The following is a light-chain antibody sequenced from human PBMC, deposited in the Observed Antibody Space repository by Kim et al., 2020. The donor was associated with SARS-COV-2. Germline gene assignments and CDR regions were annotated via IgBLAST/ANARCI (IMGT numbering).Light chain of an antibody. J-gene: IGLJ2*01. CDR1: AGAVTSGHH. CDR3: LLSYSAARPV. V-gene: IGLV7-46*01. CDR2: DTS. Sequence: GGTVTLPGGYSAGAVTSGHHPYWFQQKPRQAPTTLIFDTSNRHSWTPARFSGSLLGGKGALTLSGAQPEDEAEYYCLLSYSAARPVFGGGTKVTVL.